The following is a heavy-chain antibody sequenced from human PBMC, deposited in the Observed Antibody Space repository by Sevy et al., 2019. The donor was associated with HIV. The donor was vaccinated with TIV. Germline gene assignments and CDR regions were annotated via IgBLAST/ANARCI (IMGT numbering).Heavy chain of an antibody. Sequence: ASVKVSCKASGYTFTTYRITWVRQAPGQGLEWMGWISPHNGDTNYAQKDRGRVTMTTDTSTSTAYMELRSLRSDDTAVYYCARAFCSDGRCYSLAYWGQGTLVTVSS. J-gene: IGHJ4*02. CDR3: ARAFCSDGRCYSLAY. V-gene: IGHV1-18*04. CDR2: ISPHNGDT. CDR1: GYTFTTYR. D-gene: IGHD2-15*01.